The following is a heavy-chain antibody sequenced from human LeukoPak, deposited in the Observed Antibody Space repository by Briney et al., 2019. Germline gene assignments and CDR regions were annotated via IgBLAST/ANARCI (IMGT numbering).Heavy chain of an antibody. CDR1: GGSFSGYY. CDR3: ARARPPDIVVVPAASGRVFDP. Sequence: PSETLSLTCAVYGGSFSGYYWSWIRQPPGKGLEWIGEINHSGSTNYNPSLKSRVTISVDTSKNQFSLKLSSVTAADTAVYYCARARPPDIVVVPAASGRVFDPWGQGTLVTVSS. J-gene: IGHJ5*02. D-gene: IGHD2-2*01. CDR2: INHSGST. V-gene: IGHV4-34*01.